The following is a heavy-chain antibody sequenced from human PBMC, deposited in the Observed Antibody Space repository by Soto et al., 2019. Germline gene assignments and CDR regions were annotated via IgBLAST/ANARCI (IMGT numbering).Heavy chain of an antibody. V-gene: IGHV4-30-2*01. D-gene: IGHD3-10*01. CDR2: ISHTGST. CDR3: ARAVAPYFGTWSDP. Sequence: PSETLSLTCAVSGGSITSGNSYSWSWIRQPPGKGLEWIGSISHTGSTSYNPSLKSRLTMSVDKSKNQFSLRLSSVTAADMAVYYCARAVAPYFGTWSDPWGQGILVTVSS. J-gene: IGHJ5*02. CDR1: GGSITSGNSYS.